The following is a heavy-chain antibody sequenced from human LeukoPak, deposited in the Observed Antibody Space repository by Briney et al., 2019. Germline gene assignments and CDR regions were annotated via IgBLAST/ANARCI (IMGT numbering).Heavy chain of an antibody. CDR2: INHSGST. D-gene: IGHD3-10*01. J-gene: IGHJ3*02. V-gene: IGHV4-34*01. CDR3: ARGRGAFDI. Sequence: SETLSLTCAVYGGSFSGYYWSWIRQPPGKGLEWVGEINHSGSTNYNPSLKSRVTISVDTSKNQFSLKLSSVTAADTAVYYCARGRGAFDIWGQGTMVTVSS. CDR1: GGSFSGYY.